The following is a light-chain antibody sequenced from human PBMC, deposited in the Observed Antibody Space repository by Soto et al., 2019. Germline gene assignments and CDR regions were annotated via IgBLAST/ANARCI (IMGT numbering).Light chain of an antibody. V-gene: IGKV1-39*01. CDR3: QQSYNSISVT. J-gene: IGKJ4*01. Sequence: DIQMTQSPSSLSASVGDRVTITCRASQSIGTSLNWYKQSPGKAPNLLIYGASSLQNGVPSRFSGSGSGTDFTLTIGSLQPQDFETSYCQQSYNSISVTFGGGTKVDIQ. CDR2: GAS. CDR1: QSIGTS.